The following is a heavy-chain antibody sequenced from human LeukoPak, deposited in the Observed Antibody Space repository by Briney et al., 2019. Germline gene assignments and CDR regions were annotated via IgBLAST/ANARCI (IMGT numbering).Heavy chain of an antibody. CDR1: GFTFSSYA. Sequence: GGSLRLSCAASGFTFSSYAMSWVRQAPGKGLEWVSAISGSGGSTYYADSVKGRFTISRDNSKNALYLQMNSLRAEDTAVYYCAKWYSSSWYYYDYYGMDVWGQGTTVTVSS. CDR3: AKWYSSSWYYYDYYGMDV. CDR2: ISGSGGST. V-gene: IGHV3-23*01. J-gene: IGHJ6*02. D-gene: IGHD6-13*01.